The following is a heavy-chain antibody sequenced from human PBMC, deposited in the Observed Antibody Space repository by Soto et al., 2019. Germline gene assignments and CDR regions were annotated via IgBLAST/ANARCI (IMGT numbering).Heavy chain of an antibody. CDR1: GFTFSSYS. CDR2: FRTSGDGGTT. D-gene: IGHD3-10*01. CDR3: AKKVNSGPGSQYFDY. Sequence: GGSLRLSCAASGFTFSSYSMSWVRQAPGKGLEWVSGFRTSGDGGTTYYADSVKGRFTISRDNSKNMLFLQMNSLRAEDTAIYYCAKKVNSGPGSQYFDYWGQGTQVTVSS. V-gene: IGHV3-23*01. J-gene: IGHJ4*02.